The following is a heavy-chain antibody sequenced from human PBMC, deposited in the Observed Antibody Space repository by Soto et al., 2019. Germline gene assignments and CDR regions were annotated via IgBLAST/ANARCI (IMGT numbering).Heavy chain of an antibody. V-gene: IGHV1-58*01. Sequence: ASVKVSCKASGFTFTSSAVQWVRQARGQRLEWIGWIVVGSGNTNYAQKFQERVTITRDMSTSTAYMELSSLRSEDTAVYYCAADPRFYAFWSGSLGYWRQGPLVTGSS. CDR3: AADPRFYAFWSGSLGY. CDR2: IVVGSGNT. D-gene: IGHD3-3*01. J-gene: IGHJ4*02. CDR1: GFTFTSSA.